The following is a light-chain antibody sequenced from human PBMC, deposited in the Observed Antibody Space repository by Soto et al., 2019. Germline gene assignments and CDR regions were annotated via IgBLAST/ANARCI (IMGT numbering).Light chain of an antibody. CDR1: QTVSRH. J-gene: IGKJ5*01. CDR2: GVS. V-gene: IGKV3-15*01. Sequence: EIVMTQSPGTLSVSPGERVTLSCRASQTVSRHLAWYQQKPGQAPRLLIFGVSTRATGIPDRFSGSGSGTDFTLTISFLQSEDFAVYYCQQYNSWPLITFGPGTRMEIK. CDR3: QQYNSWPLIT.